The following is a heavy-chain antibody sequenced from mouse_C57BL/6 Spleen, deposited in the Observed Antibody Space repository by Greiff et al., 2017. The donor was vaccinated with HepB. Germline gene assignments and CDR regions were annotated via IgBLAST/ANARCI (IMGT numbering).Heavy chain of an antibody. CDR3: TTGSNYGWFAY. CDR2: IDPENGDT. Sequence: EVKLQESGAELVRPGASVKLSCTASGFNIKDDYMHWVKQRPEQGLEWIGWIDPENGDTEYASKFQGKATITADTSSNTAYLQLSSLTSEDTAVYYCTTGSNYGWFAYWGQGTLVTVSA. D-gene: IGHD2-5*01. CDR1: GFNIKDDY. J-gene: IGHJ3*01. V-gene: IGHV14-4*01.